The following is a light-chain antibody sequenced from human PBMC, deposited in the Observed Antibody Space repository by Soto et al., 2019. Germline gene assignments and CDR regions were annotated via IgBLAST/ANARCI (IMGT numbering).Light chain of an antibody. V-gene: IGKV1-39*01. Sequence: DIQVTQSPSSVSSSIGDTVTITCRASQGINVYLNWYQQKPGEVPKLLIYSASTLHNGVPTRFTGSGSETDFTLTSTSLQPEDFAYYYCQHGYVAPYSFGQGTKVDI. CDR1: QGINVY. CDR3: QHGYVAPYS. CDR2: SAS. J-gene: IGKJ2*03.